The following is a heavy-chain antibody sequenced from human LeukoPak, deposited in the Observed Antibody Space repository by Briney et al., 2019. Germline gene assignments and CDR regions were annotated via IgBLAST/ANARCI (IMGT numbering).Heavy chain of an antibody. J-gene: IGHJ4*02. Sequence: ASVKVSCKASGYTFIGYYMHWVRQAPGQGLEWMGWINPHSGGTNSEQNFQGRVTMSGDTSISTVYMELSRLRSDDTALYYCAREGVIGDGYNFFDYWGQGTLVTVSS. CDR2: INPHSGGT. D-gene: IGHD5-24*01. CDR1: GYTFIGYY. V-gene: IGHV1-2*02. CDR3: AREGVIGDGYNFFDY.